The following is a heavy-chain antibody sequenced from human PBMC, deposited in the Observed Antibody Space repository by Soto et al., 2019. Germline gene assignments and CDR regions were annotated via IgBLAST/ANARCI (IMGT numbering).Heavy chain of an antibody. CDR1: GFSLTTGRVG. CDR2: IYGDDDQ. Sequence: QITLKESGPTLVKPTQTLTLTCTFSGFSLTTGRVGVGWIRQPPGKALEWLALIYGDDDQRYRPSLRSRLTITKDTTKNHVVLTMTNMDPGDTATYYCVHDLGGKTGFEYWGQGTLVTVSS. V-gene: IGHV2-5*02. CDR3: VHDLGGKTGFEY. D-gene: IGHD1-1*01. J-gene: IGHJ4*02.